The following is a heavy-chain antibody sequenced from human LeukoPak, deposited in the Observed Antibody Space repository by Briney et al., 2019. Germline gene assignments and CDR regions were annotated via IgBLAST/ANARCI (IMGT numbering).Heavy chain of an antibody. CDR3: ARDPPGVRYGRPIFDF. CDR1: GYIHTELS. D-gene: IGHD2-8*01. J-gene: IGHJ4*02. Sequence: ASVKLFCNVSGYIHTELSMQWARQASGKGFEWMGGLDPEDGETLYAQELQGRVTMNEDTSTDTLYVDVKSLRCGDRPVYYCARDPPGVRYGRPIFDFWGQGTLVTVSS. CDR2: LDPEDGET. V-gene: IGHV1-24*01.